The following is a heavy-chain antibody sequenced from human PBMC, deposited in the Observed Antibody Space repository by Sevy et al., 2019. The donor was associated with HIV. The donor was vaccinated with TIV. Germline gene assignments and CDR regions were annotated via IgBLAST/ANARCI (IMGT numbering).Heavy chain of an antibody. CDR1: GYTFTSYG. J-gene: IGHJ6*03. V-gene: IGHV1-18*01. D-gene: IGHD2-2*01. CDR3: ARFPIVVVPAATYYYYMDV. Sequence: ASVKVSCKASGYTFTSYGISWVRQAPGQGLEWMGWISAYNGNTNYAQKLQGRVTMTTDTSTSTAYMELRSLGSDDTAVYYCARFPIVVVPAATYYYYMDVWGKGTTVTVSS. CDR2: ISAYNGNT.